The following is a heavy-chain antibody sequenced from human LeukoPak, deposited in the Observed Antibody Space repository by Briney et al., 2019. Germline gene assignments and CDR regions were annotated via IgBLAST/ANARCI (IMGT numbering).Heavy chain of an antibody. D-gene: IGHD3-22*01. Sequence: ASVKVSCKASGYTFTGYYMHWVRQVPGQGLEWMGRINPNSGGTNYAQKFQGRVTMTRDTSISTAYMELSRLRSDDTAVYYCASLTSGYLLEYFQHWGQGTLVTVSS. V-gene: IGHV1-2*06. CDR3: ASLTSGYLLEYFQH. CDR2: INPNSGGT. J-gene: IGHJ1*01. CDR1: GYTFTGYY.